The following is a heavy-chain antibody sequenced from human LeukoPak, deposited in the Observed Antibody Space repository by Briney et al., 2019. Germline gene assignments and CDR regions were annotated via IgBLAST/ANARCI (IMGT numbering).Heavy chain of an antibody. Sequence: GGSLRLSCAASGFTFSSYGMTWVRQAPGKGLEWVSYISSSSSTIYYADSVKGRFTISRDNAKNSLYLQMNSLRAEDTAVYYCARDRPPAYYDFWSGYRPPSYYYYYMDVWGKGTTVTVSS. V-gene: IGHV3-48*04. CDR2: ISSSSSTI. CDR1: GFTFSSYG. CDR3: ARDRPPAYYDFWSGYRPPSYYYYYMDV. D-gene: IGHD3-3*01. J-gene: IGHJ6*03.